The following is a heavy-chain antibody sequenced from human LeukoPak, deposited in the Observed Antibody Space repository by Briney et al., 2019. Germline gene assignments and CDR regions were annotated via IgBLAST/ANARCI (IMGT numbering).Heavy chain of an antibody. D-gene: IGHD3-22*01. CDR3: ATTSYYDSSGYYYY. Sequence: GGSLRLSCAASGFTFSSYAMSWVRQAPGKGLEWVSAISGSGGSTYYADSVKGRFTISRDNSKNTLYPQMNSLRAEDTAVYYCATTSYYDSSGYYYYWGQGTLVTVSS. V-gene: IGHV3-23*01. J-gene: IGHJ4*02. CDR2: ISGSGGST. CDR1: GFTFSSYA.